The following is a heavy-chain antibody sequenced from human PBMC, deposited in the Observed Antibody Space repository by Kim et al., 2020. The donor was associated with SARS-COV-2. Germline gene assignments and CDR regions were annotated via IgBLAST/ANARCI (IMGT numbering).Heavy chain of an antibody. CDR3: ARDGIAVALAFDI. Sequence: YADSVKGRFTISRDNAKNSLYLQMNSLRDEDTAVYYCARDGIAVALAFDIWGQGTMVTVSS. V-gene: IGHV3-48*02. D-gene: IGHD6-19*01. J-gene: IGHJ3*02.